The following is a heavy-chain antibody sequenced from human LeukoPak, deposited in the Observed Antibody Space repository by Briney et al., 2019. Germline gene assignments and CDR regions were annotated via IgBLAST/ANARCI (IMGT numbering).Heavy chain of an antibody. J-gene: IGHJ4*02. V-gene: IGHV3-30*03. CDR3: ALGLVTDY. Sequence: GGSLRLSCAASGFIFNNYGMHWVRQAPGKGLEWVAVISYDGSNKYYADSVKGRFTISRDNSKNTLYLQMNSLRVEDTAVYYCALGLVTDYWGQGTLVTVSS. CDR2: ISYDGSNK. CDR1: GFIFNNYG. D-gene: IGHD3-9*01.